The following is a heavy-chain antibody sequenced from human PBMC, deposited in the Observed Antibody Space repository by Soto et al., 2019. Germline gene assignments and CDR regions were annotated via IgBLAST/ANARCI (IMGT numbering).Heavy chain of an antibody. CDR2: MNPNSGNT. CDR3: ARDYQELDY. D-gene: IGHD2-2*01. V-gene: IGHV1-8*01. CDR1: GYTFTSYD. J-gene: IGHJ4*02. Sequence: ASVKVSCKASGYTFTSYDINWVRQATGQGLEWMGWMNPNSGNTGYAQKLQGRVTMTTDTSTNTAYMELRSLRSDDSAVYYCARDYQELDYWGQGTPVTVSS.